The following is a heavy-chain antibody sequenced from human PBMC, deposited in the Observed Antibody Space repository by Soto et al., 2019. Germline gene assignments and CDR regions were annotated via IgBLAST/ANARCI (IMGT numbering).Heavy chain of an antibody. Sequence: QVQLQESGPGLVKPSQTLSLTCTVSGGSISSGGYYWSWIRQHPGKGLEWIGYIYYSGSTYYNPSLKSRVTISVDTSKNPFSLKLSSVTAADTAVYYCARDSNCSGGSCYSSPQYFQHWGQGTLVTVSS. V-gene: IGHV4-31*03. CDR1: GGSISSGGYY. J-gene: IGHJ1*01. CDR3: ARDSNCSGGSCYSSPQYFQH. CDR2: IYYSGST. D-gene: IGHD2-15*01.